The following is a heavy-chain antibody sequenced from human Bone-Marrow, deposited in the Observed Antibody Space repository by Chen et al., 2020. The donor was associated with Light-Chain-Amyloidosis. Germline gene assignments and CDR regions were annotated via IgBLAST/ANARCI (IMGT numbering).Heavy chain of an antibody. CDR2: IDWDGDK. J-gene: IGHJ3*01. V-gene: IGHV2-70*04. CDR3: ARMSFFETSDALDV. D-gene: IGHD3-9*01. CDR1: GFSLSSNGMR. Sequence: QVTVKESGPALVKPTQTLTLTCTFSGFSLSSNGMRLNWIRQPPGKALEWLARIDWDGDKYYAPSLETSLPISKYPSKNQVVLTMTNMDPVDTATYYFARMSFFETSDALDVWGQGTMITVSS.